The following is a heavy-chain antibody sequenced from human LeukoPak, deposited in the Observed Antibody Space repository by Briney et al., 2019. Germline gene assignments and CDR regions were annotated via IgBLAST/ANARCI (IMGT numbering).Heavy chain of an antibody. Sequence: GGSLRLSCAASGFTFSSYGMHWVRQAPGKGLEWVANIKKDGSEKYYVDSVKGRFTISRDNAKTSLYLQMNSLRAEDTAVYYCARDLSGVAGYTYGRGIDYWGQGTLVTVSS. CDR3: ARDLSGVAGYTYGRGIDY. CDR2: IKKDGSEK. V-gene: IGHV3-7*01. D-gene: IGHD5-18*01. J-gene: IGHJ4*02. CDR1: GFTFSSYG.